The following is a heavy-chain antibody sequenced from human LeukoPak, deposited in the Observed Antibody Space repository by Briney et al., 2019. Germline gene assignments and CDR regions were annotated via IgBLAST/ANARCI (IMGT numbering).Heavy chain of an antibody. CDR2: IYYSGST. CDR3: ARRRRLASGYDLSGFDY. V-gene: IGHV4-39*01. CDR1: GASISSYY. J-gene: IGHJ4*02. D-gene: IGHD5-12*01. Sequence: SETLSLTCTVSGASISSYYWGWIRQPPGKGLEWIGSIYYSGSTYYNPSLKSRVTISVDTSKNQFSLKLSSVTAADTAVYYCARRRRLASGYDLSGFDYWGQGTLVTVSS.